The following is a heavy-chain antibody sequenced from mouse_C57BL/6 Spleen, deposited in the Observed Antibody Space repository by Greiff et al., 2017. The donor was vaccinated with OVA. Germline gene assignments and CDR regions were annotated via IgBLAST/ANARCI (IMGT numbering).Heavy chain of an antibody. D-gene: IGHD2-1*01. CDR2: IFPGSGRT. J-gene: IGHJ2*01. CDR3: ARYDYGNYVGD. V-gene: IGHV1-75*01. Sequence: QVQLQQSGPELVKPGASVKISCKASGYTFTDYYINWVKQRPGQGLEWIGWIFPGSGRTSYNEKFKGKATLTVDKSSSTAYMLRSSLASEDSAVDFCARYDYGNYVGDWGQGTTLTVS. CDR1: GYTFTDYY.